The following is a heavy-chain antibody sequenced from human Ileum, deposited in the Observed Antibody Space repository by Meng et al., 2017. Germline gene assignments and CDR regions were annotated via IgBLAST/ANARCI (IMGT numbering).Heavy chain of an antibody. Sequence: QGQLQQWGAGRGKPAETLSLTCVVYGGSFSANYWTWIRQPPGKGLEWIGEINHNGNTNYKPSLKSRVTISVDTSKKQFSLRLTSVTAADTAVYYCASARYDNWGQGTLVTVSS. CDR1: GGSFSANY. CDR3: ASARYDN. CDR2: INHNGNT. V-gene: IGHV4-34*01. J-gene: IGHJ4*02.